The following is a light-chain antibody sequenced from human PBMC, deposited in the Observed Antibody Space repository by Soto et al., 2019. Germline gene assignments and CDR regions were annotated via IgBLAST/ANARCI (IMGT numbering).Light chain of an antibody. CDR1: QSVSSY. V-gene: IGKV3-11*01. CDR2: DAS. J-gene: IGKJ4*01. CDR3: QQRSNWPLT. Sequence: EIVLTQSPATLSLSPGERAKLSCRASQSVSSYLAWYQQKPGQAPRLLIYDASNRATGIPARFSGSGSGTDFTLTISSLEPEDFAVYYCQQRSNWPLTFGGGTKVEIK.